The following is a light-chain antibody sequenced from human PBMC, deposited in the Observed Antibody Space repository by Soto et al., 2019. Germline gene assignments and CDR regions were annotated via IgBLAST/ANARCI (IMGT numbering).Light chain of an antibody. V-gene: IGKV1-17*02. CDR3: LQHTYIWS. CDR1: QDVSND. CDR2: GAS. Sequence: DIQMTQSASSLSASVGDRFTITCRASQDVSNDLGWFQQKPGKAPKRLIFGASNLESGVPSRFSGTGSGTEFILTITNLQPEDFATYYCLQHTYIWSFGQGTKVDIK. J-gene: IGKJ1*01.